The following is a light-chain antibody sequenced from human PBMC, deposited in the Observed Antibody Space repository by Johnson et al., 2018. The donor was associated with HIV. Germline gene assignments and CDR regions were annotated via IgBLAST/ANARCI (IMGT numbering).Light chain of an antibody. CDR2: DNT. CDR3: GRWDDSLSAGGV. Sequence: VLTQPHSVSAAPGQKVTISCSGSSSNIGNNYVSWYQQLPGTAPKLLIYDNTKRPSGIPDRFSGSKSGTSATLGITGLQTGDEADYYCGRWDDSLSAGGVFGPGTKVTVL. V-gene: IGLV1-51*01. J-gene: IGLJ1*01. CDR1: SSNIGNNY.